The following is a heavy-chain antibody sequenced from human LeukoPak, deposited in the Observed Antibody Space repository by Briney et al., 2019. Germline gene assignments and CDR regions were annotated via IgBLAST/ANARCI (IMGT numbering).Heavy chain of an antibody. CDR2: IYYSGST. CDR3: ARGPAYYYDSSGPDHDY. Sequence: SETLSLTCTVSGGSISSGDYYWSWIRQPPGKGLEWIGYIYYSGSTYYNPSLKSRVTISVDTSKNQFSLKLSSVTAADTAVYYCARGPAYYYDSSGPDHDYWGQGTLVTVSS. V-gene: IGHV4-30-4*01. D-gene: IGHD3-22*01. J-gene: IGHJ4*02. CDR1: GGSISSGDYY.